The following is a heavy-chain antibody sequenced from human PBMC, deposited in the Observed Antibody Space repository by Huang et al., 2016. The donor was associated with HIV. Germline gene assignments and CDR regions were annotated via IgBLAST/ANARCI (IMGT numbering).Heavy chain of an antibody. CDR2: SSDDGSNK. D-gene: IGHD2-15*01. CDR3: ASLIVVVVAATDY. J-gene: IGHJ4*02. CDR1: GFTFSSYA. Sequence: QVQLVESGGGVVQPGTSLRLSCAASGFTFSSYAMHWVRQAPGKGLEGVAVSSDDGSNKYYADSVKGRFTISRDNSKNTLYLQMNSVRVEDTAVYYCASLIVVVVAATDYWGQGTLVTVSS. V-gene: IGHV3-30-3*01.